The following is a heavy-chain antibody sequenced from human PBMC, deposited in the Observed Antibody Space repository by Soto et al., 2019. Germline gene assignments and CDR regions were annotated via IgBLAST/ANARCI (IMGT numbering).Heavy chain of an antibody. Sequence: QVQLQESGPGLVKPSQTLSLTCTVSGGPISSGGYYWSWIRQHPGKGLEWIGYIYYSGSTYYDPSLKSRVTISVDTSKNQFSLKLSSVTAADTAVYYCATYGSGTYKPTTFDYWGQGTLVTVSS. J-gene: IGHJ4*02. CDR1: GGPISSGGYY. D-gene: IGHD3-10*01. V-gene: IGHV4-31*03. CDR2: IYYSGST. CDR3: ATYGSGTYKPTTFDY.